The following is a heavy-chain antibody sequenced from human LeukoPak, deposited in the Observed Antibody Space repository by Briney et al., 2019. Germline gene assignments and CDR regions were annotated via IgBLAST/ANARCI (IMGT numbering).Heavy chain of an antibody. V-gene: IGHV4-61*02. D-gene: IGHD6-6*01. CDR1: GDSISHGTYY. Sequence: SETLSLTCSVSGDSISHGTYYWSWIRQPAGQGLEWIGRIYTTGVTYYNPSLKTRVTISVDPSLNQFSLNLTSVTAADTAVYYCAREFLASRRNWVDPWGQGTLVTVSS. CDR2: IYTTGVT. J-gene: IGHJ5*02. CDR3: AREFLASRRNWVDP.